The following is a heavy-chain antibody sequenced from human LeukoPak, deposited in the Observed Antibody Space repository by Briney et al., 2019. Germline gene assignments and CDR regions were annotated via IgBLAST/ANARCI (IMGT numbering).Heavy chain of an antibody. D-gene: IGHD6-19*01. CDR2: IKHDGSEQ. V-gene: IGHV3-7*03. Sequence: GGSLRLSCAASGFIFTSNRMNWVRQAPGKGLEWVANIKHDGSEQIYVDSVKGRFTISRDNAKNSLYLQMNSLRVEDTAFYYCAKDNRRHYTSGPNPDSLHWGQGALVTVSS. J-gene: IGHJ4*02. CDR1: GFIFTSNR. CDR3: AKDNRRHYTSGPNPDSLH.